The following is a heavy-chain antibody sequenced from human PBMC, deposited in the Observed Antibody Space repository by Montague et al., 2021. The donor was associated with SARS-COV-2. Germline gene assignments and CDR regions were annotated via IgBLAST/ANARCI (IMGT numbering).Heavy chain of an antibody. J-gene: IGHJ5*02. V-gene: IGHV3-23*01. CDR3: AKGFTYYFASGGYPNYFDP. D-gene: IGHD3-10*01. CDR2: ISSTGGST. CDR1: GFTFSSYA. Sequence: SLRLSRAASGFTFSSYAMIWVRQAPGKGLEWVSTISSTGGSTYYADSVKGRFIISRDNSRNTVYMQMNNLRAEDTAVYYCAKGFTYYFASGGYPNYFDPWGQGTLVSVSS.